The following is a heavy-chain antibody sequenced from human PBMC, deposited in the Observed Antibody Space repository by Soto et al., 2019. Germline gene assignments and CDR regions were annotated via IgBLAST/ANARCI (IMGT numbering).Heavy chain of an antibody. V-gene: IGHV4-30-4*01. D-gene: IGHD3-22*01. J-gene: IGHJ4*02. CDR1: GGSISSGDYY. Sequence: QVQLQESGPGLVKPSQTLSLTCTVSGGSISSGDYYWSWIRQPPGKGLEWTGYIYYSGSTYYNPSLKSRVTISVDTSKNQFSLKLSSVTAADTAVYYCARATYYYDSSGYYRLFDYWGQGTLVTVSS. CDR3: ARATYYYDSSGYYRLFDY. CDR2: IYYSGST.